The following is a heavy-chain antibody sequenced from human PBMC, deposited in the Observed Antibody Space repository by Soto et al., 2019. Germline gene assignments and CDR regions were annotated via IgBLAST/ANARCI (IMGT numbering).Heavy chain of an antibody. D-gene: IGHD3-3*01. V-gene: IGHV1-69*06. CDR1: GGTFSSYA. J-gene: IGHJ6*02. CDR3: ARESPDPDYDFWSGYYTGASAKIYYYGMDV. Sequence: SVKVSCKASGGTFSSYAISWVRQAPGQGLEWVGGIIPIFGTANYAQKFQGRVTITADKSTSTAYMELSSLRSEDTAVYYCARESPDPDYDFWSGYYTGASAKIYYYGMDVWGQGTTVTVSS. CDR2: IIPIFGTA.